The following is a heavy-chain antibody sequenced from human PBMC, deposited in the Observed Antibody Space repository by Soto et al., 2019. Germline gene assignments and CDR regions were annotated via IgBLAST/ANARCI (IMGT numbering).Heavy chain of an antibody. CDR1: EFTFSSHA. CDR3: AKLSSISLKTPFDY. J-gene: IGHJ4*02. CDR2: SSGGGGIT. V-gene: IGHV3-23*01. D-gene: IGHD2-2*01. Sequence: EVQLLESGGGLVQPGGSLRLSCAASEFTFSSHALSWVRQTPGKGLEWVSVSSGGGGITYYADSVKGRFTISRDNSKNTLCLQMNSLRAEDTAVYYCAKLSSISLKTPFDYWGQGTLVTVSS.